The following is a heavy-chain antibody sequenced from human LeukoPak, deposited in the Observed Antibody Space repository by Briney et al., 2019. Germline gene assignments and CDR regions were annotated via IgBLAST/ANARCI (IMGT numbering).Heavy chain of an antibody. CDR1: GFTVGTNS. CDR2: IYSGGST. D-gene: IGHD2-21*01. J-gene: IGHJ1*01. CDR3: ASAREYCGSAECYEYFQH. Sequence: PGRSLRLSCAASGFTVGTNSMSWVRQSPGKGLEWVSVIYSGGSTYYADSVNGRFTISRDNSRNTLFLQMNSLRAEDTALYYCASAREYCGSAECYEYFQHWGQGTLVTVSS. V-gene: IGHV3-53*01.